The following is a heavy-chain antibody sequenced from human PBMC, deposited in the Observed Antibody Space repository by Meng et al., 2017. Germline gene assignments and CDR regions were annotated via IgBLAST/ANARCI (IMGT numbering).Heavy chain of an antibody. D-gene: IGHD3-3*01. J-gene: IGHJ3*02. CDR3: ARRVVTPLGDDAFDI. CDR2: IYYSGST. Sequence: QAQLQDAGPGLGNPSQTLSLTFTVAGGSISSGGYYWSWIRQHPGKGLEWIGYIYYSGSTYYNPSLKSRVTISVDTSKNQFSLKLSSVTAADTAVYYCARRVVTPLGDDAFDIWGQGTMVTVSS. V-gene: IGHV4-31*03. CDR1: GGSISSGGYY.